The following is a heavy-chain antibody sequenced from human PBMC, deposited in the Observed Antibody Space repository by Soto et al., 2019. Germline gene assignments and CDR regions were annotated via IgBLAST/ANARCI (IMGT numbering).Heavy chain of an antibody. Sequence: PGGSLRLSCAASGFTFSNAWMSWVRQAPGKGLEWVGRIKSKTDGGTTDYAAPVKGRFTISRDDSKNTLYLQMNSLKPEDTALYYCIWQQDFYYGLAVWGQGTTVTVSS. J-gene: IGHJ6*02. CDR3: IWQQDFYYGLAV. V-gene: IGHV3-15*01. D-gene: IGHD6-13*01. CDR2: IKSKTDGGTT. CDR1: GFTFSNAW.